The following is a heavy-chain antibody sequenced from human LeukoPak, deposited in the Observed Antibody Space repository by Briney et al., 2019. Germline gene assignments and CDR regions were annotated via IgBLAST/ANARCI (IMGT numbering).Heavy chain of an antibody. CDR1: GFTFRSYE. D-gene: IGHD3-10*02. Sequence: GGSLRLSCEDSGFTFRSYEMNWVRQAPGKGLEWIAYLSSSGSAFSYADSVKGRFTISRDNAKNSLYLRMNSLRAEDTAVYYCAELGITMIGGVWGKGTTVTISS. CDR2: LSSSGSAF. CDR3: AELGITMIGGV. J-gene: IGHJ6*04. V-gene: IGHV3-48*03.